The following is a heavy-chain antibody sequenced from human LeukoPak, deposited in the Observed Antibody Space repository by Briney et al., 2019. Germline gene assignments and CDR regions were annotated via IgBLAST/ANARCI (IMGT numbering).Heavy chain of an antibody. Sequence: GGSLRLSCAASGFTFSSYWMHWVRQTPGKGLMWVARIKSDGSTIYADSVQGRFIISRDNAKNMVYLQMNSLRADDTAIYYCTRAITYFYGSVTYDWFDSWGQGARVTVSS. D-gene: IGHD3-10*01. V-gene: IGHV3-74*01. CDR2: IKSDGST. J-gene: IGHJ5*01. CDR1: GFTFSSYW. CDR3: TRAITYFYGSVTYDWFDS.